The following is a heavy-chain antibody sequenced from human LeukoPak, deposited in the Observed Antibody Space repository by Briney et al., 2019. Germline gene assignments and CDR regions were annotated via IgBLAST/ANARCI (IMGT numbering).Heavy chain of an antibody. CDR1: GFTFSSYA. CDR2: ISGSGGST. D-gene: IGHD3-10*01. CDR3: AKAPQYYGSGRQIFDY. J-gene: IGHJ4*02. Sequence: GGSLRLSCAPSGFTFSSYAMSWVRPAPGEGLEWVSAISGSGGSTYYADSVKGRFTISRDNSKNTLYLQMNSLRAEDTAVYYCAKAPQYYGSGRQIFDYWGQGTLVTVSS. V-gene: IGHV3-23*01.